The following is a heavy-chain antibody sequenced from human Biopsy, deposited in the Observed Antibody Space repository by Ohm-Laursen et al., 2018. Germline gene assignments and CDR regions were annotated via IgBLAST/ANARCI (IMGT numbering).Heavy chain of an antibody. CDR3: AKAGDYGDYWDH. J-gene: IGHJ4*02. Sequence: SLRLSCAASGFTFSTYAMTWVRQAPGEGLEWVSSITGSGGSTYYPDSVKGRFTISRDNSKNTVDLQMNSLRAEDTAVYYCAKAGDYGDYWDHWGQGTPVTVSS. CDR1: GFTFSTYA. CDR2: ITGSGGST. D-gene: IGHD4-17*01. V-gene: IGHV3-23*01.